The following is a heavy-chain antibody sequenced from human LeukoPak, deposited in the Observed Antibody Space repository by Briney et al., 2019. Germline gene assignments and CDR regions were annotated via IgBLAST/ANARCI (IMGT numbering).Heavy chain of an antibody. V-gene: IGHV3-7*01. CDR1: GFTVSSNY. D-gene: IGHD3-22*01. CDR3: ARVYPDSYYYDSSGGDAFDI. CDR2: IKQDGSEK. Sequence: GGSLRLSCAASGFTVSSNYMSWVRQAPGKGLEWVANIKQDGSEKYYVDSVKGRFTISRDNAKNSLYLQMNSLRAEDTAVYYCARVYPDSYYYDSSGGDAFDIWGQGTMVTVSS. J-gene: IGHJ3*02.